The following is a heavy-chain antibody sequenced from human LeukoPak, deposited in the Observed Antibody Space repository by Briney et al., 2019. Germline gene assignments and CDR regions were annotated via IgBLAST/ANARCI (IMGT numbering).Heavy chain of an antibody. CDR3: AKDVVRDTTLGTKY. CDR1: GFVFGILA. Sequence: PGGSLSLSCAPSGFVFGILALLWVRQAPGKGLEWVSTITGSGGNTYYADSVKGRFTISRDNSKNTLYLQMNSLRAEDTAVFYWAKDVVRDTTLGTKYCGQGALVTVSS. CDR2: ITGSGGNT. J-gene: IGHJ4*02. D-gene: IGHD1-7*01. V-gene: IGHV3-23*01.